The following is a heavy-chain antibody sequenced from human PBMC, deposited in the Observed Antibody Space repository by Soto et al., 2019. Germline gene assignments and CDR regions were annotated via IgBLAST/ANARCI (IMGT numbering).Heavy chain of an antibody. V-gene: IGHV4-39*01. D-gene: IGHD3-10*01. CDR1: GGSISSSSYY. CDR2: IYYSGST. CDR3: ARQLWYYGSGSYFDY. Sequence: SETLSLTCTVSGGSISSSSYYWGWIRQPPGKGQEWIGTIYYSGSTDYKQYLKSRVTISVDTSKNQFSLRLSSVTATYTAVYYCARQLWYYGSGSYFDYWGQGTLVT. J-gene: IGHJ4*02.